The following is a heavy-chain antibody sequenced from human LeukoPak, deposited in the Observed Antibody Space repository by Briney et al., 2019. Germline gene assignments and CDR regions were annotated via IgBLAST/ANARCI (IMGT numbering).Heavy chain of an antibody. J-gene: IGHJ6*02. Sequence: GGSLQIYFKGSGYRFTSYWIGWVRRMPGKGLDWMGIIYPGDSDTRYSPSFQGQVTISADKSISTAYLQWSSLKASDTAMYYCARGMYSSGWYSGYYYGMDVWGQGTTVTVSS. D-gene: IGHD6-19*01. CDR1: GYRFTSYW. V-gene: IGHV5-51*01. CDR2: IYPGDSDT. CDR3: ARGMYSSGWYSGYYYGMDV.